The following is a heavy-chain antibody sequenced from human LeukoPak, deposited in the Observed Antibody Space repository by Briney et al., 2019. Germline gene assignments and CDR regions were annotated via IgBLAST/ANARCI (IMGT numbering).Heavy chain of an antibody. CDR1: GFTLSSYS. CDR2: ISSSSSYI. V-gene: IGHV3-21*01. J-gene: IGHJ6*02. D-gene: IGHD6-19*01. Sequence: PGGSLRLSCAASGFTLSSYSMNWVRQAPGKGLEWVSSISSSSSYIYYADSVKGRFTISRDNAKNSLYLQMNSLRAEDTAVYYCARGNVQSSGMDVWGQGTTVTVSS. CDR3: ARGNVQSSGMDV.